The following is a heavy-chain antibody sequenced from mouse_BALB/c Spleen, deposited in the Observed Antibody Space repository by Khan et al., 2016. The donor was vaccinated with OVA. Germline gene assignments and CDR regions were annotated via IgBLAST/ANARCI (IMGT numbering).Heavy chain of an antibody. Sequence: LEESGAELAKPGASVKMSCKASGYTFTSYWMHWVKQRPGQGLEWIGYINPSTGYTEYNQKFKDKATLTADKSSSTAYMQLSSLTSEDSAVYYCANHGSSSAWRTYWGQGTLVTVSA. CDR3: ANHGSSSAWRTY. J-gene: IGHJ3*01. V-gene: IGHV1-7*01. CDR2: INPSTGYT. CDR1: GYTFTSYW. D-gene: IGHD1-1*01.